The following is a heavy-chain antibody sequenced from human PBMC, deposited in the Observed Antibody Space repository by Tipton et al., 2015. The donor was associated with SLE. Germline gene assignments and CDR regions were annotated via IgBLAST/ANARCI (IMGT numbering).Heavy chain of an antibody. D-gene: IGHD5-12*01. Sequence: GLVKPSETLSLTCAVYGGSFSGYYWSWIRQPPGKGLEWIGSIYYSGSTYYNPSLKSRVTISVDTSKNQFSLKLSSVTAADTAVYYCARTLFYSGYVGYWGQGTLVTVSS. V-gene: IGHV4-34*01. CDR3: ARTLFYSGYVGY. CDR2: IYYSGST. CDR1: GGSFSGYY. J-gene: IGHJ4*02.